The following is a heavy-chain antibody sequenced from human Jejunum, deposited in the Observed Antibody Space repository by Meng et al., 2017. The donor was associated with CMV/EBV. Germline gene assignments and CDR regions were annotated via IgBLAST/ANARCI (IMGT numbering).Heavy chain of an antibody. CDR2: ISAYNGNT. Sequence: QVQRVQSGAGGKKPGASVKVSCKASGYTFTSYGISWVRQAPGQGLEWMGWISAYNGNTNYAQKLQGRVTMTTDTSTSTAYMELRSLRSDDTAVYYCARNRPRGVATGANWFDPWGQGTLVTVSS. CDR3: ARNRPRGVATGANWFDP. V-gene: IGHV1-18*01. D-gene: IGHD5-12*01. J-gene: IGHJ5*02. CDR1: GYTFTSYG.